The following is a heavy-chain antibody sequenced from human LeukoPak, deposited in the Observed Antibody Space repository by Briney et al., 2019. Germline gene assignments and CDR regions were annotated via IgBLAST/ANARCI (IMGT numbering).Heavy chain of an antibody. J-gene: IGHJ6*03. CDR1: GFTFNSYW. CDR3: ARTAYYMDV. V-gene: IGHV3-74*01. Sequence: GGSLRLSCAASGFTFNSYWMHWVRQAPRKGLVWVSRINSDGSSTIYADSVKGRFTISRDNAKNTLYLQMNSLRAEDTAVYYCARTAYYMDVWGKGTTVTVSS. CDR2: INSDGSST.